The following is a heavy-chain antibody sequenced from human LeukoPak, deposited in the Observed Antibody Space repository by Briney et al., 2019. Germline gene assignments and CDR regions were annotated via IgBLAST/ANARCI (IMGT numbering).Heavy chain of an antibody. D-gene: IGHD4-17*01. CDR2: IYSGGST. V-gene: IGHV4-59*08. CDR1: GGSMNDYY. Sequence: SETLSLTCTVSGGSMNDYYWSWIRQPPGMGLEWIGYIYSGGSTYYNPSLKSRVTTSVDTSKNQFSLRLTSVTAADTAVYFCARRRSTVTTRGWFDPWGQGTLVTVSS. CDR3: ARRRSTVTTRGWFDP. J-gene: IGHJ5*02.